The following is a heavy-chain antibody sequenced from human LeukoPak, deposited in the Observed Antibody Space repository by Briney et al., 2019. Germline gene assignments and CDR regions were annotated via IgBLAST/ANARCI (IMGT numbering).Heavy chain of an antibody. J-gene: IGHJ5*02. CDR3: ARDRGMVQGVRLHNWFDP. Sequence: SETLSLTCTVSGASISSGGYYWSWIRQHPGKGLEWIGYVYYSGSTYYNPSLKSRVTTSVDTSKNQFSLRLNSVTAADTAVYYCARDRGMVQGVRLHNWFDPWGQGTLATVSS. D-gene: IGHD3-10*01. CDR1: GASISSGGYY. CDR2: VYYSGST. V-gene: IGHV4-31*03.